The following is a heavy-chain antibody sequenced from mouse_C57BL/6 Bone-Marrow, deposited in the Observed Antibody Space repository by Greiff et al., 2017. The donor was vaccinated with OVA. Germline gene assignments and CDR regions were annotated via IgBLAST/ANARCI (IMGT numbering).Heavy chain of an antibody. J-gene: IGHJ1*03. V-gene: IGHV1-72*01. Sequence: VQLQQSGAELVKPGASVKLSCKASGYTFTSYWMHWVKQRPGRGLEWIGRIDPNSGGTKYNEKFKSKATLTVDKPSSTAYMQLISLTSQDSAAFSCDRALSCGNYDWYFDVWGTGTTVTVSS. CDR2: IDPNSGGT. CDR1: GYTFTSYW. D-gene: IGHD2-1*01. CDR3: DRALSCGNYDWYFDV.